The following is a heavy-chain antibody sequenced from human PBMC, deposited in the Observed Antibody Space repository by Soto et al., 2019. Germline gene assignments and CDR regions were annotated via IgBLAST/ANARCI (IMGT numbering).Heavy chain of an antibody. CDR1: GFSLSTSGMC. CDR3: ARIPPGFIVGATVDDY. J-gene: IGHJ4*02. V-gene: IGHV2-70*11. Sequence: SGPTLVNPTQTLTLTCTFSGFSLSTSGMCVSWIRQPPGKALEWLARIDWDDDKYYSTSLKTRLTISKDTSKNQVVLTMTNMDPVDTATYYCARIPPGFIVGATVDDYWGQGTLVTVSS. D-gene: IGHD1-26*01. CDR2: IDWDDDK.